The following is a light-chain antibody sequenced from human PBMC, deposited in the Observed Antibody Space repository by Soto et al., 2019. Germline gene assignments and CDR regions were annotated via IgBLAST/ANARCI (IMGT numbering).Light chain of an antibody. CDR3: QKYVSSSIT. J-gene: IGKJ5*01. CDR1: QSVSSN. V-gene: IGKV3-15*01. CDR2: GAS. Sequence: EIVMTQSPATLSVSPGERATFSCRASQSVSSNLAWYQQKPGQAPSLLIYGASTRATGIPDRFSASGSGTELALTISSLQSGDFAVYDCQKYVSSSITFGQGTRLEIK.